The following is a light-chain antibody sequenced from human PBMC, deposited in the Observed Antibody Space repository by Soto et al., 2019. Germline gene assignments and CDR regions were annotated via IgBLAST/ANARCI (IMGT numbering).Light chain of an antibody. CDR2: KAS. Sequence: DTQMTLSPSTLSGSVGGRVTITFRASQTISSWLAWYQQKPGKAPKLLIYKASTLKSGVPSRFSGSGSGTEFTLTIGRLQPDDFATYYCQQYNSYSPYTFGEGTRRE. J-gene: IGKJ2*01. CDR3: QQYNSYSPYT. V-gene: IGKV1-5*03. CDR1: QTISSW.